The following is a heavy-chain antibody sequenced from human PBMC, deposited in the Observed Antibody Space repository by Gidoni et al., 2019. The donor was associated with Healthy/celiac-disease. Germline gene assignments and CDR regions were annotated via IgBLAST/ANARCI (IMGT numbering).Heavy chain of an antibody. CDR1: GYPFTGYY. V-gene: IGHV1-2*04. Sequence: QVQLVQSGAEVKKPGASVKVSCKASGYPFTGYYMHWVRQAPGQGLEWMGWINPNSGGTNYAQKFQGWVTMTRDTSISTAYMELSRLRSDDTAVYYCARGGTNYGDSDAFDIWGQGTMVTVSS. CDR2: INPNSGGT. CDR3: ARGGTNYGDSDAFDI. D-gene: IGHD4-17*01. J-gene: IGHJ3*02.